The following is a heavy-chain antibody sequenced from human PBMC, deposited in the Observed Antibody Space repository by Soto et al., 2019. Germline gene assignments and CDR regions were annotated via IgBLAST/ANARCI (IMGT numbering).Heavy chain of an antibody. D-gene: IGHD3-3*01. J-gene: IGHJ3*02. CDR2: INPNSGGT. Sequence: GASVKVSCKASGYTFTGYYMHWVRQAPGQGLEWMGWINPNSGGTNYAQKFQGWVTMTRDTSISTAYMELSRLRSEDTAVYYCARGITIFGVAPDAFDIWGQGTMVTVSS. CDR3: ARGITIFGVAPDAFDI. CDR1: GYTFTGYY. V-gene: IGHV1-2*04.